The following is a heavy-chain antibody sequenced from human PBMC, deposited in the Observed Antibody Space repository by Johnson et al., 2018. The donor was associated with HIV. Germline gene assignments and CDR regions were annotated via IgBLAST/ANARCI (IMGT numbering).Heavy chain of an antibody. V-gene: IGHV3-66*01. Sequence: VQVVESGGGLVKPGGSLRLSCAASGFTFSDYYMSWIRQAPGKGLEWVSVIYSGGSTYYADSVKGRFTISRDNSKNTLYLQMNSLRTEDTAVYHCVKDVGNYWPDAFDIWGQGTMVTVSS. CDR2: IYSGGST. D-gene: IGHD3-22*01. CDR1: GFTFSDYY. J-gene: IGHJ3*02. CDR3: VKDVGNYWPDAFDI.